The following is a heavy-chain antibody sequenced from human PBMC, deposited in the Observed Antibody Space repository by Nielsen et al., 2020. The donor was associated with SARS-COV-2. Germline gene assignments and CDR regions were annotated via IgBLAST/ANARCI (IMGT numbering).Heavy chain of an antibody. Sequence: LRLSCTVSGGSISSGGYYWSWIRQHPGKGLEWIGYIYYSGSTYYNPSLKSRVTIPVDTSKNQFSLKLSSVTAADTAVYYCATVEMATISPFDYWGQGTLVTVSS. D-gene: IGHD5-24*01. CDR2: IYYSGST. J-gene: IGHJ4*02. CDR1: GGSISSGGYY. CDR3: ATVEMATISPFDY. V-gene: IGHV4-31*03.